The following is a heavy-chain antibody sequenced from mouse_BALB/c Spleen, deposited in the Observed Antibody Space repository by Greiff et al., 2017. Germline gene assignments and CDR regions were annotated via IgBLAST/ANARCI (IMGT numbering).Heavy chain of an antibody. D-gene: IGHD1-1*01. J-gene: IGHJ2*01. CDR3: ARSNYGSSDY. CDR2: IDPANGNT. Sequence: VQLKQSGAELVKPGASVKLSCTASGFNIKDTYMHWVKQRPEQGLEWIGRIDPANGNTKYDPKFQGKATITADTSSNTAYLQLSSLTSEDTAVYYCARSNYGSSDYWGQGTTLTVSS. V-gene: IGHV14-3*02. CDR1: GFNIKDTY.